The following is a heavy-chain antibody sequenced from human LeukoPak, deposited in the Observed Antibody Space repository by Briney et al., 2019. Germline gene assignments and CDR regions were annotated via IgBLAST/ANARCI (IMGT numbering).Heavy chain of an antibody. Sequence: SETLSLTCAVYGGSFSGYYWGWIRQPPGKGLEWIGEINHSGSTNYNPSLKSRVTISVDTSKNQFSLKLSSVTAADTAVYYCATYYYDSSGYYLGWFDPWGQGTLVTVSS. J-gene: IGHJ5*02. CDR1: GGSFSGYY. D-gene: IGHD3-22*01. V-gene: IGHV4-34*01. CDR2: INHSGST. CDR3: ATYYYDSSGYYLGWFDP.